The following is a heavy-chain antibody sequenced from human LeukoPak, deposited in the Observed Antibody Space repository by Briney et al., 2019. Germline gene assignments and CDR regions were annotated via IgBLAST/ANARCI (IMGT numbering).Heavy chain of an antibody. D-gene: IGHD3-10*01. J-gene: IGHJ4*02. V-gene: IGHV1-8*03. CDR1: GYTFTSYD. CDR2: MNPNSGNT. CDR3: AKDLGWSSENYYPFDY. Sequence: GASVKVSCKASGYTFTSYDINWVRQATGQGLEWMGWMNPNSGNTGYAQRFQGRVTITRNTSISTAYMELSSLRSEDTAVYYCAKDLGWSSENYYPFDYWGQGTLVTVPS.